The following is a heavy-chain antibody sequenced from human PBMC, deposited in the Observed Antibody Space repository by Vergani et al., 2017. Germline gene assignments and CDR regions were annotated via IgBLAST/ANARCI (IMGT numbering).Heavy chain of an antibody. V-gene: IGHV1-24*01. Sequence: QVQLVQSGAEVKKPGASVKVSCKVSGYTLTELSMHWVRQAPGKGLEWMGRFDPEDGETIYAQKFQGRVTMTEDTSTDTAYMELSSLRSEDTAVYYCETGGSLRLKEIRGVGQDAFDSWSQGTMVTVSS. D-gene: IGHD5-12*01. J-gene: IGHJ3*02. CDR3: ETGGSLRLKEIRGVGQDAFDS. CDR1: GYTLTELS. CDR2: FDPEDGET.